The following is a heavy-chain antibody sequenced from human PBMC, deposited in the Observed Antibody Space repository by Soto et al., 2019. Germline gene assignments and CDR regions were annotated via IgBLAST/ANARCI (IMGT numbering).Heavy chain of an antibody. D-gene: IGHD3-22*01. CDR3: AREVVITEEP. Sequence: EVQLVESGGGLVKPGGSLRLSCVASGFTFSGYSMNWVRQAPGKGLEWVSSISSRSTYIYYAASVKGRFTISRDNAKKSRYLQVNSLRAEDTAVYYWAREVVITEEPWGQGTLVTVSS. CDR2: ISSRSTYI. V-gene: IGHV3-21*01. J-gene: IGHJ5*02. CDR1: GFTFSGYS.